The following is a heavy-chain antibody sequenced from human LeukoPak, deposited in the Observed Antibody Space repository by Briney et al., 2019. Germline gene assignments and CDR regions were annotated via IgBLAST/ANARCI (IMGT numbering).Heavy chain of an antibody. CDR1: GFTFSSYE. CDR3: ARALAFDSSGYSACPN. CDR2: ITSSGAYI. J-gene: IGHJ4*02. Sequence: PGGSLRLSCVVSGFTFSSYEMNWVRQAPGKGLERVSSITSSGAYIYYSDSVKGRSTISRDNANNSLYLQMNSLGAEDTAVYYCARALAFDSSGYSACPNWGQGTLVTVSS. D-gene: IGHD3-22*01. V-gene: IGHV3-21*01.